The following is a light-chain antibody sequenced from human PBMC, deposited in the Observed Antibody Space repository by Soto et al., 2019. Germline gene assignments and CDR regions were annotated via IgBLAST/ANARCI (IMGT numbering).Light chain of an antibody. V-gene: IGKV3D-20*01. CDR3: QSYGDSPNI. Sequence: EIVLTQSPATLSLSPGERATLSCGASQSVKFGDLVWYQQKPGLAPRLLIYDASTRASGIPDRFTGSGSGTHFTLTINRLEPEDSAVYYCQSYGDSPNIFGQVTKLEIK. J-gene: IGKJ2*01. CDR2: DAS. CDR1: QSVKFGD.